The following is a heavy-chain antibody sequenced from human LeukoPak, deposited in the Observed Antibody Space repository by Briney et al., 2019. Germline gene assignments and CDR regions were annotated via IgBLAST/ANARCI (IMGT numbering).Heavy chain of an antibody. J-gene: IGHJ4*02. CDR2: ISAYNGNT. V-gene: IGHV1-18*01. Sequence: ASVKVSCKASGYTLTSYGISWVRQAPGRGLEWTGWISAYNGNTNYAQKLQGRVTMTTDTSTSTAYMELRSLRSDDTAVYYCARDDCSGGSCYLDYWGQGTLVTVSS. D-gene: IGHD2-15*01. CDR3: ARDDCSGGSCYLDY. CDR1: GYTLTSYG.